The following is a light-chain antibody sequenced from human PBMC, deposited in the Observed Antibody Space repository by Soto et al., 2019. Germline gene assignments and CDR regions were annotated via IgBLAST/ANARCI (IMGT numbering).Light chain of an antibody. CDR1: SSNIGGNF. CDR3: AAWDDSLEGVL. V-gene: IGLV1-47*01. J-gene: IGLJ2*01. Sequence: QPVLTQPPSASGTPGQTVTISCSGSSSNIGGNFVSWYQHVPGTAPKVLIFMNNQRPSGVPDRFSGSKSGTSASLAISGLRSADESDAYCAAWDDSLEGVLFGGGTKLTVL. CDR2: MNN.